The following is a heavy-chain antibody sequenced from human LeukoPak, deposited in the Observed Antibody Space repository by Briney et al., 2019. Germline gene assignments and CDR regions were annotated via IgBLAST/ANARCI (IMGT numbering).Heavy chain of an antibody. CDR3: AREGGYYDILTGYYGRGHDL. CDR2: ISYDGSNK. J-gene: IGHJ2*01. CDR1: GFTFSSYA. D-gene: IGHD3-9*01. V-gene: IGHV3-30-3*01. Sequence: PGGSLRLSCAASGFTFSSYAMHWVRQAPGKGLEWVAVISYDGSNKYYADSVKGRFTISRDNSKNTLYLQMNSLRAEDTAVYYCAREGGYYDILTGYYGRGHDLWGRGTLVTVSS.